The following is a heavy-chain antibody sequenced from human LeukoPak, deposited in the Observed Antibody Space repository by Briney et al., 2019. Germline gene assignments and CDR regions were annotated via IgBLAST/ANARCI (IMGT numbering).Heavy chain of an antibody. CDR2: IYYSGST. CDR3: VKDNGRWFDP. V-gene: IGHV4-59*01. CDR1: GVPLSSYY. D-gene: IGHD1-26*01. Sequence: SETLSLTCTVSGVPLSSYYWSWIRQPPGKGLEWIGYIYYSGSTNYNPSLKSRVTISVHTSKNQFSLKLNSMTAADTAIYYCVKDNGRWFDPWGQGTLVIVSS. J-gene: IGHJ5*02.